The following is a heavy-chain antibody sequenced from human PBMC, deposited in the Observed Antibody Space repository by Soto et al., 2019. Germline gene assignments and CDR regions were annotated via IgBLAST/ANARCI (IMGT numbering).Heavy chain of an antibody. CDR2: INHVGGT. J-gene: IGHJ5*02. V-gene: IGHV4-34*01. Sequence: SETLSLTCAVYGGFLSESYWAWIRQPPGKGLEWIGEINHVGGTNYNPSLKSRVTMSVDTSQNQFSLRLISVTAADTAMYFCVRIRYQLPSSVLWLDPWGQGTPVTVSS. CDR1: GGFLSESY. D-gene: IGHD3-16*01. CDR3: VRIRYQLPSSVLWLDP.